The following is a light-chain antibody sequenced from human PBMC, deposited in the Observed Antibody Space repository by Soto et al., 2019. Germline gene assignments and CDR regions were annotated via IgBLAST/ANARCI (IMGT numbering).Light chain of an antibody. Sequence: EIVLTQSPGTLSLSPGEGATLSCRASQSVNNRYLAWYQKKPGQAPRLLIYGASSRATGIPNRFSGSGSGTDFTLTISRLEPEDFAVYYCQQYDDSPITFGQGTRLDIQ. CDR1: QSVNNRY. V-gene: IGKV3-20*01. CDR2: GAS. CDR3: QQYDDSPIT. J-gene: IGKJ5*01.